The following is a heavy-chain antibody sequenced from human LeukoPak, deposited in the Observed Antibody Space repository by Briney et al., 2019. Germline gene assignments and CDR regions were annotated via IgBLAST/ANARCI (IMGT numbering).Heavy chain of an antibody. CDR3: ARDSSGYYHWFDP. CDR1: GYSISSGYY. V-gene: IGHV4-61*01. CDR2: IYYSGST. D-gene: IGHD3-22*01. Sequence: SETLSLTCTVSGYSISSGYYWGWIRQPPGKGLEWIGYIYYSGSTNYNPSLKSRVTISVDTSKNQFSLKLSSVTAADTAVYYCARDSSGYYHWFDPWGQGTLVTVSS. J-gene: IGHJ5*02.